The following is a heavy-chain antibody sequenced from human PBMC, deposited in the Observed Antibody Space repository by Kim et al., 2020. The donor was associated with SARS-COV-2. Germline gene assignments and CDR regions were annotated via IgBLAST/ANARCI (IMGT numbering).Heavy chain of an antibody. J-gene: IGHJ6*02. CDR2: T. Sequence: TYYADSVKGRFPISRDNSKNPLYLQMNRLRAEDTAVYYCARDLDYYGMDVWGQGTTVTVSS. V-gene: IGHV3-53*01. CDR3: ARDLDYYGMDV.